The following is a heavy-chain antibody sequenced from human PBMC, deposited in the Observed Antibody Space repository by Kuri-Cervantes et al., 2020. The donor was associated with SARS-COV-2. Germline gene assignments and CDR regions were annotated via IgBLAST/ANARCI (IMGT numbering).Heavy chain of an antibody. J-gene: IGHJ4*02. CDR2: ISSSSSTI. CDR1: GFTFSSYS. CDR3: AKDQGDSYGISYFDY. V-gene: IGHV3-48*01. Sequence: GESLKISCAASGFTFSSYSMNWVRQAPGKGLEWVSYISSSSSTIYYADSVKGRFTISRDNSKNTLYLQMNSLRAEDTAVYYCAKDQGDSYGISYFDYWGQGTLDTVSS. D-gene: IGHD5-18*01.